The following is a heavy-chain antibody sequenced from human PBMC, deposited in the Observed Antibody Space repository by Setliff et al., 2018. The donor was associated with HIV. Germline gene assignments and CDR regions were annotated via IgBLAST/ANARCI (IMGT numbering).Heavy chain of an antibody. Sequence: GGSLRLSCTASGFSIDDYAMSWVRQAPGKGLEWVSAISGSGGSTYYADSVKGRFTISRDNSKNTLYLQMNSLRAEDTAVYYCASIELAAMVPVDYWGQGTLVTVSS. CDR3: ASIELAAMVPVDY. CDR2: ISGSGGST. V-gene: IGHV3-23*01. J-gene: IGHJ4*02. CDR1: GFSIDDYA. D-gene: IGHD5-18*01.